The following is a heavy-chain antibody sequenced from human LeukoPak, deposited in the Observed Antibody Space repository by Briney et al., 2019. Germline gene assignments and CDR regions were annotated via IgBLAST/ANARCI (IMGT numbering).Heavy chain of an antibody. V-gene: IGHV3-7*01. Sequence: GGSLRLSCAASGFSFSSYWMSWVRQAPGKGLEWVANIKHDGTDKYYVDSVKGRFTISRDNAKNSLYLQMNSLRADDTAVYYCARDRRLQLWSPAGFDYWGQGTLVTASS. CDR1: GFSFSSYW. D-gene: IGHD5-18*01. J-gene: IGHJ4*02. CDR3: ARDRRLQLWSPAGFDY. CDR2: IKHDGTDK.